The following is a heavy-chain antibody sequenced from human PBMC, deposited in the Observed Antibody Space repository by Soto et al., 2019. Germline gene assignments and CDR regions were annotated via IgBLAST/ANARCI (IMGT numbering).Heavy chain of an antibody. CDR2: INPNSGGT. D-gene: IGHD2-2*02. CDR3: ASGYCSSTSCYRNYYYYYGMDV. Sequence: ASVKVSCKASGYTFTGYYMHWVRQAPGQGLEWMGWINPNSGGTNYAQKFQGRVTMTRDTSISTAYMELSRLRSDDTAVYYCASGYCSSTSCYRNYYYYYGMDVWGQGTTVTVSS. CDR1: GYTFTGYY. V-gene: IGHV1-2*02. J-gene: IGHJ6*02.